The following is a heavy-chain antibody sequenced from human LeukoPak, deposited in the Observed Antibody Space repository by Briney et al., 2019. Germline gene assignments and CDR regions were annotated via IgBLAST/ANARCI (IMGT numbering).Heavy chain of an antibody. V-gene: IGHV4-34*01. Sequence: SETLSLTCAVYGGSFSGYYWSWIRQPPGKGLEWIGEINHSGSPNYNPSLKSRVTISVDTSKNQFSLKLSSVTAADTDVYYCARGQITMVRGVKYNWFDRWGQGTLVTVSS. CDR2: INHSGSP. J-gene: IGHJ5*02. D-gene: IGHD3-10*01. CDR3: ARGQITMVRGVKYNWFDR. CDR1: GGSFSGYY.